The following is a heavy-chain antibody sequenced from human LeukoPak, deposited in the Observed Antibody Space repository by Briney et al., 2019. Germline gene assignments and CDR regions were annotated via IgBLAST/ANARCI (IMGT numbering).Heavy chain of an antibody. CDR1: GFTFSSYG. CDR3: VGGPIAAAGEDY. J-gene: IGHJ4*02. D-gene: IGHD6-13*01. CDR2: ISGGSGYI. V-gene: IGHV3-21*01. Sequence: GGSLRLSCAASGFTFSSYGMHWVRQAPGKGLEWVSSISGGSGYIYYADSVKGRFTISRDNARNSLYLQMNSLRAEDTAVYYCVGGPIAAAGEDYWGQGILVTVSS.